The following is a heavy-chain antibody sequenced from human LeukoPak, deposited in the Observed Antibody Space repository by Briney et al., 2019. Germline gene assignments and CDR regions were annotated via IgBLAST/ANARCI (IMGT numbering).Heavy chain of an antibody. D-gene: IGHD3-22*01. CDR2: IRYDGSNK. J-gene: IGHJ2*01. CDR1: GFTVSSNY. Sequence: PGGSLRLSCAVSGFTVSSNYMSWVRQAPGKGLEWVAFIRYDGSNKYYADSVKGRFTISRDNSKNTLYLQMNSLRAEDTAVYYCAKEGDYYDSSGYYHWYFDLWGRGTLVTVSS. V-gene: IGHV3-30*02. CDR3: AKEGDYYDSSGYYHWYFDL.